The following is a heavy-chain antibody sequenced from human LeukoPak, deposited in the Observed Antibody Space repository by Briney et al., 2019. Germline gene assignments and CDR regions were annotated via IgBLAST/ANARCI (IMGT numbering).Heavy chain of an antibody. CDR3: VRDLRYCSSTSCYDPCFDY. V-gene: IGHV3-74*01. Sequence: LGGSLRLSCAASGFTLSSYWMHWVRQAPGKGLVWVSRLNSDGSSTGYADSVKGRFTISRDNAKNTLYLQMNSLRAEDTAVYYCVRDLRYCSSTSCYDPCFDYWGQGTLVTVSS. J-gene: IGHJ4*02. D-gene: IGHD2-2*01. CDR2: LNSDGSST. CDR1: GFTLSSYW.